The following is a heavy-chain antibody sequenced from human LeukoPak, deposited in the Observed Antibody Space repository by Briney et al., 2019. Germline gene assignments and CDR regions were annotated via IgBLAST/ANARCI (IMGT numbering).Heavy chain of an antibody. V-gene: IGHV3-23*01. CDR3: AKKRELLPWAVFDY. CDR1: GFTFSSYS. CDR2: ISGSGGST. D-gene: IGHD1-26*01. J-gene: IGHJ4*02. Sequence: PGGSLRLSCAASGFTFSSYSMNWVRQAPGKGLEWVSAISGSGGSTYYADSVKGRFTISRDNSKNTLYLQMNSLRAEDTAVYYCAKKRELLPWAVFDYWGQGTLVTVSS.